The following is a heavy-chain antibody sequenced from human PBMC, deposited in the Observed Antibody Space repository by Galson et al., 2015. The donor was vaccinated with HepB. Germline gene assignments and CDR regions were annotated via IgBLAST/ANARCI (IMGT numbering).Heavy chain of an antibody. CDR3: ARDYYDSSGLRPYFDY. V-gene: IGHV3-7*01. D-gene: IGHD3-22*01. CDR1: GFTSSSYW. Sequence: SLRLSCAASGFTSSSYWMSWVRQAPGKGLEWVANIKQDGSEKYYVDSVKGRFTISRDNAKNSLYLQMNSLRAEDTAVYYCARDYYDSSGLRPYFDYWGQGTLVTVSS. J-gene: IGHJ4*02. CDR2: IKQDGSEK.